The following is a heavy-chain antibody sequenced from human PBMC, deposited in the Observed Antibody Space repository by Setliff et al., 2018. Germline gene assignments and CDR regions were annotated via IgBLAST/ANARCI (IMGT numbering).Heavy chain of an antibody. J-gene: IGHJ4*02. V-gene: IGHV3-11*04. Sequence: GSLRLSCAASGFTFSDYYMSWIRQAPGKGLEWVSYISSSGSTIYYADSVKGRFTISRDNAKNSLYLQMNSLRAEDTAVYYCARASYSSSWTYFDYWGQGTLVTVSS. D-gene: IGHD6-13*01. CDR3: ARASYSSSWTYFDY. CDR1: GFTFSDYY. CDR2: ISSSGSTI.